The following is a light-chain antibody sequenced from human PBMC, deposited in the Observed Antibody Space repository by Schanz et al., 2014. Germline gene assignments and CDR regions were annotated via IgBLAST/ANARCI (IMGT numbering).Light chain of an antibody. CDR1: QSVSSN. CDR3: QQYGSSPGT. Sequence: EVVMTQSPATLSVSPGERATLSCRASQSVSSNLAWYQQKPGQAPRLLIFAASTRATGIPARFSGSGSGTEFSLTISRLEPEDFAVYYCQQYGSSPGTFGQGTKVEIK. V-gene: IGKV3-15*01. CDR2: AAS. J-gene: IGKJ1*01.